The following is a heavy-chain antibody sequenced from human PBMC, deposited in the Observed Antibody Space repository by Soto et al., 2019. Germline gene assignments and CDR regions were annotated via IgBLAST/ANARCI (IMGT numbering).Heavy chain of an antibody. CDR1: GGSISRRNW. Sequence: SETLSLTCAVSGGSISRRNWWSWVRQPPGKGLGWIGKNYHSGSTNYDSSLKSRVTISVDKSKSQFSLKLSSVSVADTAVYFCSCSPDSSDYYRSWYYYGMDVWGQGTIVTVSS. CDR3: SCSPDSSDYYRSWYYYGMDV. CDR2: NYHSGST. V-gene: IGHV4-4*02. D-gene: IGHD3-22*01. J-gene: IGHJ6*02.